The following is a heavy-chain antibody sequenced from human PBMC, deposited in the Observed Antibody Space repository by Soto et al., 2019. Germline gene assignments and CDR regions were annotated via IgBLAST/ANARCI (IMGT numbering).Heavy chain of an antibody. CDR1: GGSFSGYY. CDR3: ARTWSGSYYYYYMDV. V-gene: IGHV4-34*01. J-gene: IGHJ6*03. Sequence: SETLSLTCAVYGGSFSGYYWSWIRQPPGKGLEWIREINHSGSTNYNPSLKSRVTISVDTSKNQFSLKLSSVTAADTAVYYCARTWSGSYYYYYMDVWGKGTTVTVSS. D-gene: IGHD3-3*01. CDR2: INHSGST.